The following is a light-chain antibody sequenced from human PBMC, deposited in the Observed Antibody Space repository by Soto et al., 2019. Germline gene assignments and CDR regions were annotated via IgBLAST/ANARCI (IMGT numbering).Light chain of an antibody. V-gene: IGKV1-39*01. CDR2: AAS. Sequence: DVQMTQSPSSLFASIVDRVTLTCRSSRDISQYLNWYQQRPGKAPTVLIYAASVLQDGVPSRFSGAGSGTDFSLTISSLQREDSATYFCQQSSAVPYTFGRGTKL. CDR1: RDISQY. J-gene: IGKJ2*01. CDR3: QQSSAVPYT.